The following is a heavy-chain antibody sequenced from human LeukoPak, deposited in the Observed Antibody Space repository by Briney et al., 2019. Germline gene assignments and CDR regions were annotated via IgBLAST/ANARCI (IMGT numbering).Heavy chain of an antibody. CDR1: GGSISGNH. CDR3: ARDQRTVGYYGMDV. J-gene: IGHJ6*02. Sequence: SETLFLTCTVSGGSISGNHWSWVRRPPGKGLEWIGYIYYSGSTNYNPSLKSRVTISVDTSKNQFSLKLRSVTAADTAVYYCARDQRTVGYYGMDVWGRGTTVTVSS. CDR2: IYYSGST. V-gene: IGHV4-59*01. D-gene: IGHD1-26*01.